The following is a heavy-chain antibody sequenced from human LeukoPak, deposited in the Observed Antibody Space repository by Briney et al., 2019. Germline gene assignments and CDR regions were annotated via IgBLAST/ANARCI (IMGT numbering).Heavy chain of an antibody. CDR3: ARQVAGRGFDP. CDR1: GGSLITYY. Sequence: SETLSLTCTVSGGSLITYYWSCIRQPPGKGLEWIGYIYYSGNTNYNPYLKSRVTISVDTSKNQFSLKLPSVTAADKAVYSCARQVAGRGFDPWGQGTLVTVSS. CDR2: IYYSGNT. V-gene: IGHV4-59*08. D-gene: IGHD6-19*01. J-gene: IGHJ5*02.